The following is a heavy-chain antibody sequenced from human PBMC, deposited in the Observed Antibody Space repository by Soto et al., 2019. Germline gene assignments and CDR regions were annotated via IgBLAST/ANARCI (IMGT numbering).Heavy chain of an antibody. D-gene: IGHD5-12*01. V-gene: IGHV1-3*01. Sequence: QVQLVQSGAEMKKPGASVKLSCKTSGINYNTYAIHWVRQAPGQGLEWMGWINAGNGDTRYSQNFQGRVTLTRDTSASTVYMYLDSLKSEDTGVYSCVRAISGYVTWGQGTLVTVSS. CDR1: GINYNTYA. CDR2: INAGNGDT. CDR3: VRAISGYVT. J-gene: IGHJ4*02.